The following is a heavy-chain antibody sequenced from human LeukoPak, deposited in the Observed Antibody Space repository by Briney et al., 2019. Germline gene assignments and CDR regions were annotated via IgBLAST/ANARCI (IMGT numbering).Heavy chain of an antibody. V-gene: IGHV3-21*01. CDR2: ISSSSSYT. D-gene: IGHD2-2*01. Sequence: GGSLRLSCEASGFTFSSYTIHWVRQTAGKGLEWVSSISSSSSYTYYSDSVKGRFTISRDNAKNSLYLQMTSLRAEDTAAYYCARGFCTTTRCYEHYNYYYYMDVWGKGTTVTVSS. CDR3: ARGFCTTTRCYEHYNYYYYMDV. CDR1: GFTFSSYT. J-gene: IGHJ6*03.